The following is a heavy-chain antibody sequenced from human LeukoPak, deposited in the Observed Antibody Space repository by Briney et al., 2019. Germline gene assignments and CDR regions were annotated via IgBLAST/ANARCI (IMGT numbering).Heavy chain of an antibody. J-gene: IGHJ3*02. V-gene: IGHV3-21*01. Sequence: PGGSLRLSCAASGFTFSSYSMNWVRQAPGKGLEWVSSISSSGSYIYYADSVKGRFTISRDNAKNSLYLQMNSLRAEDTAVYYCARAREWCSSTSCYDDAFDIWGQGTMVTVSS. CDR2: ISSSGSYI. CDR3: ARAREWCSSTSCYDDAFDI. CDR1: GFTFSSYS. D-gene: IGHD2-2*01.